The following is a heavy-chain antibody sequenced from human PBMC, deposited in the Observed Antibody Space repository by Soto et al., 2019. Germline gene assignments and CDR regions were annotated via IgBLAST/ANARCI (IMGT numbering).Heavy chain of an antibody. D-gene: IGHD6-13*01. V-gene: IGHV1-2*04. Sequence: QVQLVQSGAEVKKPGASVKVSCKASGYTFTGYYMHWVRQAPGQGLEWMGWINPNSGGTTYAQKFQGWVTMTRDTSISTAYMELSRLRSDDTAVYYCAGGIAAAAARGMDVWGQGTTVTVSS. CDR3: AGGIAAAAARGMDV. CDR2: INPNSGGT. CDR1: GYTFTGYY. J-gene: IGHJ6*02.